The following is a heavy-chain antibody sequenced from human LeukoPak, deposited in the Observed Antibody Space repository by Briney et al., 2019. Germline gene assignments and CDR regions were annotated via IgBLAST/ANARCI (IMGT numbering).Heavy chain of an antibody. CDR3: ARDGPLNFDY. J-gene: IGHJ4*02. CDR2: ISIIISYI. Sequence: GGSLRLSCAASGFTFSSYSMNWVRQAPGKGLEWVSSISIIISYIYYADSVKGRFTISRDNAKNSLYLQMNSLRAEDTAVYYCARDGPLNFDYWGQGTLVTVSS. V-gene: IGHV3-21*01. CDR1: GFTFSSYS.